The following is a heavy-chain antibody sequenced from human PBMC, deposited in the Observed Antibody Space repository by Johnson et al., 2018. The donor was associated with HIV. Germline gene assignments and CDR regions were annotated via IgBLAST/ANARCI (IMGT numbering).Heavy chain of an antibody. D-gene: IGHD6-6*01. V-gene: IGHV3-53*01. J-gene: IGHJ3*02. CDR2: IYSGGST. Sequence: VQLVESGGGLIQPGGSLRLSCAASGFTVSSNYMSWVRQAPGKGLEWVSVIYSGGSTYYADSVKGRFTISRDNSKNTLYLQMNGLRAEDTAVYYCAKGSIAARWGAFDIWGQGTMVTVSS. CDR3: AKGSIAARWGAFDI. CDR1: GFTVSSNY.